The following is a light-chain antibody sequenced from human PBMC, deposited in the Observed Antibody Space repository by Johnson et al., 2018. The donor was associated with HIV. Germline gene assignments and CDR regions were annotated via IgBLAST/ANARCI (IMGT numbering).Light chain of an antibody. CDR2: ENN. CDR3: GTWDSSLSGV. Sequence: QSVLTQPPSVSAAPGQKVTISCSGSNSNIGNNYVSWYRQLPGTAPKLLIYENNKRPSGIPNRFSGSKSGTSATLGITGLQTGDEANYYCGTWDSSLSGVFGTGTKVTVL. V-gene: IGLV1-51*02. CDR1: NSNIGNNY. J-gene: IGLJ1*01.